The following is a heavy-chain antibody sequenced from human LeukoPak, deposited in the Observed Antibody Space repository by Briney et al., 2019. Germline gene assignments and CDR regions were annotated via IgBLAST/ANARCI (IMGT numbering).Heavy chain of an antibody. CDR3: AKDRSDTSVWPYYYAMDV. D-gene: IGHD3-22*01. Sequence: PGASLRLSCAASGFIFSARAMTWVRKAPGKGLEWVSYITASGDSTHYADSVKGRFIISRDSTKNTLYLQMNSLRAEDTAVYYCAKDRSDTSVWPYYYAMDVWGQGTTVTVSS. CDR2: ITASGDST. V-gene: IGHV3-23*01. J-gene: IGHJ6*02. CDR1: GFIFSARA.